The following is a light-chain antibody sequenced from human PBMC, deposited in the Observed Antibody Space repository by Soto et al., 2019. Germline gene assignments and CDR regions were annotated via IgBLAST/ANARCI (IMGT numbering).Light chain of an antibody. CDR2: GAS. Sequence: DIQMTQSPSSLSASVGDRVTITCRPSQNISSYLNWYQQKLGKAPKVLIYGASNLQSGVPSRFSGSGSGTDFTLTISSLQPEDVATYYCQKCNSAPFTFGPGTKVDIK. CDR3: QKCNSAPFT. J-gene: IGKJ3*01. CDR1: QNISSY. V-gene: IGKV1-39*01.